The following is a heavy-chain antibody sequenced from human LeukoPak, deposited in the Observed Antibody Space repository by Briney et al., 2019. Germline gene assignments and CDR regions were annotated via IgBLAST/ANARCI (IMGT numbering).Heavy chain of an antibody. CDR3: AKGSRYSSSWTFDS. CDR2: ISGSAGST. J-gene: IGHJ4*02. D-gene: IGHD6-13*01. CDR1: GFIFSSYA. V-gene: IGHV3-23*01. Sequence: GGSLRFSCEASGFIFSSYAMSWVRQAPDKGLEWVSTISGSAGSTFYPDSVKGRFTISRDNSKNTLYLQMNSLRAEDTAVYFCAKGSRYSSSWTFDSWGQGTLVTVS.